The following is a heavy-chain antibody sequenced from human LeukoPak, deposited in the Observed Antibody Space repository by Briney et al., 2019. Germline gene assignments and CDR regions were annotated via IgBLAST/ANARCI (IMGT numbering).Heavy chain of an antibody. V-gene: IGHV1-69*13. CDR3: AREDDYGGNWFDP. CDR2: IIPIFGTA. CDR1: GGTFSSYA. J-gene: IGHJ5*02. Sequence: SVKVPCKASGGTFSSYAISWVRQAPGQGLEWMGGIIPIFGTANYAQKFQGRVTITADESTSTAYMELSSLRSEDTAVYYCAREDDYGGNWFDPWGQGTLVTVSS. D-gene: IGHD4-23*01.